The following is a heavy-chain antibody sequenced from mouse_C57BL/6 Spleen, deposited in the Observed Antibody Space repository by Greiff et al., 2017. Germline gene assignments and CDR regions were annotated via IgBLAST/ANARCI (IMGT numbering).Heavy chain of an antibody. CDR2: IYPRDGST. Sequence: QVQLKESGPELVKPGASVKLSCKASGYTFTSYDINWVKQRPGQGLEWIGWIYPRDGSTKYNEKFKGKATLTVDTSSSTAYMELHSLTSADSAVYVCASRTESVLNYAMDYWGQGTSVTVSS. CDR3: ASRTESVLNYAMDY. D-gene: IGHD1-1*01. CDR1: GYTFTSYD. J-gene: IGHJ4*01. V-gene: IGHV1-85*01.